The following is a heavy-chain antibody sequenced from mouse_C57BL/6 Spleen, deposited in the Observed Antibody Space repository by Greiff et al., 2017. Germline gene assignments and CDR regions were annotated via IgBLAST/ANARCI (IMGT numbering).Heavy chain of an antibody. V-gene: IGHV1-26*01. Sequence: EVQLQQSGPELVKPGASVKISCKASGYTFTDYYMNWVKQSHGKSLEWIGDINPNNGGTSYNQKFKGKATLTVDNSSSTAYMELRSLTSEDSAVYYCASLYYGSSWFAYWGQGTLVTVSA. J-gene: IGHJ3*01. CDR3: ASLYYGSSWFAY. CDR2: INPNNGGT. D-gene: IGHD1-1*01. CDR1: GYTFTDYY.